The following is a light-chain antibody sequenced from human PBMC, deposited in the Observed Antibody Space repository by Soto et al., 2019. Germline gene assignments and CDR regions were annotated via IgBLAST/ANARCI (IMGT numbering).Light chain of an antibody. V-gene: IGKV3-11*01. Sequence: EIVLTQSPATLSLSPGERATLSCRASQSINSYLAWYQQKLGQAPRLLIYDASKRATGIPARFSGSGSGTDFTLTISSLEPEDFAVYYCHQCSNWPYTCGQGTRLEIK. J-gene: IGKJ2*01. CDR3: HQCSNWPYT. CDR1: QSINSY. CDR2: DAS.